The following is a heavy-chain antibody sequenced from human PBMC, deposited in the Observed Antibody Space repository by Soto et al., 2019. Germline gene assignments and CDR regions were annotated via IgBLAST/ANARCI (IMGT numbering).Heavy chain of an antibody. CDR3: ARDRAKWLRLRSAGWFDP. Sequence: SVKVSCKASGGTFSSYAISWVRQAPGQGLEWMGGIIPIFGTANYAQKFQGRVTITADESTSTAYMELSSLRSEDTAVYYCARDRAKWLRLRSAGWFDPWGQGTLVTV. CDR1: GGTFSSYA. V-gene: IGHV1-69*13. D-gene: IGHD5-12*01. CDR2: IIPIFGTA. J-gene: IGHJ5*02.